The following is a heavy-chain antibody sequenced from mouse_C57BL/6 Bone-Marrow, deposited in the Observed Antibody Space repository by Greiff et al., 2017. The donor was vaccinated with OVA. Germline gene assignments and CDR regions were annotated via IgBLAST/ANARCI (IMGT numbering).Heavy chain of an antibody. J-gene: IGHJ2*01. CDR1: GYTFTSYT. Sequence: QVHVKQSGAELARPGASVKMSCKASGYTFTSYTMHWVKQRPGQGLEWIGYINPSSGYTKYNQKFKDKATLTADKSSSTAYMQLSSLTSEDSAVYYCASLLLRPAYWGQGTTLTVSS. D-gene: IGHD1-1*01. CDR3: ASLLLRPAY. CDR2: INPSSGYT. V-gene: IGHV1-4*01.